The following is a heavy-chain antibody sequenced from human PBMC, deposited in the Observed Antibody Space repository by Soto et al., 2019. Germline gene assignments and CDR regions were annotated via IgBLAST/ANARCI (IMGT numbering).Heavy chain of an antibody. CDR1: GFTVSSNY. J-gene: IGHJ4*02. CDR2: IYSGGST. D-gene: IGHD6-19*01. Sequence: VGSLRLSCAASGFTVSSNYMSWVRQAPGKGLEWVSVIYSGGSTYYADSVKGRFTISRDNSKNTLYLQMNSLRAEDTAVYYCATAHGYSSGWYVRYFDCWGQGTLVTVSS. CDR3: ATAHGYSSGWYVRYFDC. V-gene: IGHV3-53*01.